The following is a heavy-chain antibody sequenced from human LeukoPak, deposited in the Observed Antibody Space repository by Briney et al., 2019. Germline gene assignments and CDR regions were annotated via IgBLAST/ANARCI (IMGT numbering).Heavy chain of an antibody. Sequence: PGGSLRLSCAASGFTLSSYGMNWVRQAPGKGLEWVSFISSSSSYIYYADSVKGRFTISRDNAKSSLYLQMNSLRDEDTAVYYCARDPYSGNYGDYYYYYMDVWGKGTTVTISS. CDR2: ISSSSSYI. V-gene: IGHV3-21*01. J-gene: IGHJ6*03. D-gene: IGHD1-26*01. CDR1: GFTLSSYG. CDR3: ARDPYSGNYGDYYYYYMDV.